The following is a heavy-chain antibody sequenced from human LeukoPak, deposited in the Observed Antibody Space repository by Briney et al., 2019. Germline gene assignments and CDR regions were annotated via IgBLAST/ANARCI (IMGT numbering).Heavy chain of an antibody. J-gene: IGHJ4*02. CDR3: ARGFRGDGLWSIDY. CDR1: RFTFSSYA. CDR2: ISYDGSNK. D-gene: IGHD3-10*01. V-gene: IGHV3-30*04. Sequence: PGKSLRLSCAVSRFTFSSYAMHWVRQAPGKGLEWVAVISYDGSNKYYADSVKGRFTISRDNSKNTLYLQMNSLRAEDTAVYYCARGFRGDGLWSIDYWGQGTLVTVSS.